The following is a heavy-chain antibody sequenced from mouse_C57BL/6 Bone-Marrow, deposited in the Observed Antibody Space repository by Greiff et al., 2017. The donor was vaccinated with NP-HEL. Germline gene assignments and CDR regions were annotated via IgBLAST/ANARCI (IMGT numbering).Heavy chain of an antibody. CDR2: IDPETGGT. Sequence: VKLQESGAELVRPGASVTLSCKASGYTFTDYEMHWVKQTPVHGLEWIGAIDPETGGTAYNQKFKGKAILTADKSSSTAYMELRSLTSEDSAVYYCTPIYYGNSYAMDYWGQGTSVTVSS. CDR3: TPIYYGNSYAMDY. D-gene: IGHD2-1*01. V-gene: IGHV1-15*01. CDR1: GYTFTDYE. J-gene: IGHJ4*01.